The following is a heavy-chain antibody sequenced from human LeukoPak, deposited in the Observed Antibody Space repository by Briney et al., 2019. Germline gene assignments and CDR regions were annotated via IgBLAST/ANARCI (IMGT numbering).Heavy chain of an antibody. V-gene: IGHV1-3*01. CDR3: ARGSYCSGGSCYSEYFQH. Sequence: ASVKVSCKASGYTFTSYAMHWVRQAPGQRLEWMGWINAGNGNTKYSQKFQGRVTITRGTSASTAYMELSSLRSEDTAVYYCARGSYCSGGSCYSEYFQHWGQGTLVTVSS. CDR1: GYTFTSYA. J-gene: IGHJ1*01. CDR2: INAGNGNT. D-gene: IGHD2-15*01.